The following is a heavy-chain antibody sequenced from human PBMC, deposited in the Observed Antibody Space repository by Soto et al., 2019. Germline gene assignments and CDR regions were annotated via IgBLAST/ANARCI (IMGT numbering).Heavy chain of an antibody. CDR3: ARDGDYDILTGYYVSRGLYYGMDV. CDR2: IDPKHGNT. J-gene: IGHJ6*02. Sequence: KGLEWMGWIDPKHGNTNYAQKFQGSVTITADESTSTAYMELSSLRSEDTAVYYCARDGDYDILTGYYVSRGLYYGMDVWAQGTTVTVS. V-gene: IGHV1-69*11. D-gene: IGHD3-9*01.